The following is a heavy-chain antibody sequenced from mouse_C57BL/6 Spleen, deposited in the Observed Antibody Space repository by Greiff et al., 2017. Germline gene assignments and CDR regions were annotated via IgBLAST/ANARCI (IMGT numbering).Heavy chain of an antibody. V-gene: IGHV2-2*01. CDR1: GFSFTSYG. D-gene: IGHD1-1*02. Sequence: VQLQQSGPGLVQPSQSLSITCTVSGFSFTSYGVHWVRQSPGKGLEWLGVIWSGGRTDYNAAFISRLSISKDNTKSQVFFKMNSLQADDTAIYYCARDFGGYYGYFDVWGTGTTVTVSS. CDR3: ARDFGGYYGYFDV. CDR2: IWSGGRT. J-gene: IGHJ1*03.